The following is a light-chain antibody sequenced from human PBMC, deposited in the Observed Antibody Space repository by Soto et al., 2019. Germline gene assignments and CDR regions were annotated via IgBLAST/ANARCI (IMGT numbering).Light chain of an antibody. J-gene: IGKJ1*01. CDR2: AAS. CDR1: QSITSY. CDR3: QQSYSTPPSWT. Sequence: DIQMTQSPSSLSASVGDRVTITSRASQSITSYLNWYQQKPGKAPKLLIYAASSLQSGVPSRFSGIGSGTDFTVTISILQPEDFATYYCQQSYSTPPSWTFGRGTKVEI. V-gene: IGKV1-39*01.